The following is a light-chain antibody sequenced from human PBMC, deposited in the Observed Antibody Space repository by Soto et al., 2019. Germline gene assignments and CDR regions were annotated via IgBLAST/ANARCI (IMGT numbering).Light chain of an antibody. V-gene: IGKV4-1*01. CDR1: QRVLYSANNKNY. Sequence: DIVMTQSPDALAVSLGERATINCKSSQRVLYSANNKNYLAWYQQKPGQPPKLLIYWASTRESGVPDRFSGSGSGTDFTLTISSLQAEDVAVYYCQQHYSTPTTVGQGTKVDIK. CDR3: QQHYSTPTT. J-gene: IGKJ1*01. CDR2: WAS.